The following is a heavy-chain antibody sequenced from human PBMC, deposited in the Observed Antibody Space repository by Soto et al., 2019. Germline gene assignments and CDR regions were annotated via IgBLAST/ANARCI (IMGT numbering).Heavy chain of an antibody. CDR3: AKWVLEGTAMDV. Sequence: PGGSLRLSCAAFGFTFNTYAMSWVRQAPGKGLEWVSTINSAGSTFYGDSVKGRFTISRDNSKNTLYLQMNSLRAEDTAVYYCAKWVLEGTAMDVWGQGTTLSVAS. CDR2: INSAGST. D-gene: IGHD6-13*01. J-gene: IGHJ6*02. V-gene: IGHV3-23*01. CDR1: GFTFNTYA.